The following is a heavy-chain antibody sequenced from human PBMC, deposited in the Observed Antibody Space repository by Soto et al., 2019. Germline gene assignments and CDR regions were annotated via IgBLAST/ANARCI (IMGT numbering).Heavy chain of an antibody. J-gene: IGHJ5*02. CDR1: GYSITSCG. CDR2: IGPYNGNT. CDR3: AFGRDYLPWFDP. V-gene: IGHV1-18*01. D-gene: IGHD4-17*01. Sequence: GASVKRSCEAPGYSITSCGISWVPHAHGQGLQWVGWIGPYNGNTTYAQKPQGRVTMTTDTPTSTAYMELRSLRSDDSAVYSCAFGRDYLPWFDPWGQGTLVPVS.